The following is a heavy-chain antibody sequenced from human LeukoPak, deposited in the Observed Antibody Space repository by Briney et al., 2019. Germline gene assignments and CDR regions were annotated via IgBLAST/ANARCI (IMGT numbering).Heavy chain of an antibody. V-gene: IGHV3-7*01. CDR1: GFTFSGYS. Sequence: GGSLRLSCAASGFTFSGYSMSWVRQAPGKGLEWVANIKPDGSEKYYVNSLKGRFIISRDNGKNSLYLQMNSLRAEDTAVYYCARPFSVHFDWDYWGQGTLVTVSS. D-gene: IGHD3-9*01. CDR3: ARPFSVHFDWDY. J-gene: IGHJ4*02. CDR2: IKPDGSEK.